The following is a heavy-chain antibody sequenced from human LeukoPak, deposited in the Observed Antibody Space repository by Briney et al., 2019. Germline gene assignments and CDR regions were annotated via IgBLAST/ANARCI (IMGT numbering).Heavy chain of an antibody. CDR1: GFTFSSYG. V-gene: IGHV3-30*18. Sequence: GRSLRLSCAASGFTFSSYGMHWVRQAPGKGLEWVAVISYDGSNKYYADSVKGRFTISRDNSKNTLYLQMNSLRAEDTAVYYCAKIPDPNSYLDYWGQGTLVTVSS. J-gene: IGHJ4*02. CDR2: ISYDGSNK. D-gene: IGHD5-18*01. CDR3: AKIPDPNSYLDY.